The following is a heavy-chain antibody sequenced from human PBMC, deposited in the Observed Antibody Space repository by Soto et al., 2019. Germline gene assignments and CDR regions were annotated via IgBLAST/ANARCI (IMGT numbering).Heavy chain of an antibody. CDR2: IRDGGDST. CDR3: APHVHCSGGSCHYDAFDI. D-gene: IGHD2-15*01. J-gene: IGHJ3*02. V-gene: IGHV3-23*01. CDR1: GFIFGNYM. Sequence: EVQLLESGGGLVQPGESLRLSCAFSGFIFGNYMMTWVRQAPGKGLEWVSTIRDGGDSTYYADTVKGRFTISRDNSKNTLYLQMDSLGVEDTAIYYCAPHVHCSGGSCHYDAFDIRGQGTMVTVSS.